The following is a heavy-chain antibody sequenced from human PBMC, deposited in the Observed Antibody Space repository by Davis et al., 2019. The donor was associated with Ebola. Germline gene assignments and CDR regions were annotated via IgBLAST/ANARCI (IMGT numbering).Heavy chain of an antibody. Sequence: AASVKVSCKASGYTFTSYALHWVRQAPGQRLEWMGWISAYNGNTNYAQKLQGRVTMTTDTSTSTAYMELRSLRSDDTAVYYCAKVPDYDFWSGYYFDYWGQGTLVTVSS. J-gene: IGHJ4*02. CDR3: AKVPDYDFWSGYYFDY. CDR1: GYTFTSYA. D-gene: IGHD3-3*01. CDR2: ISAYNGNT. V-gene: IGHV1-18*01.